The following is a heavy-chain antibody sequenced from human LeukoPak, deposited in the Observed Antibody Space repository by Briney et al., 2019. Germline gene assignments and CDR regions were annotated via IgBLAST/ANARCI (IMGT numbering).Heavy chain of an antibody. Sequence: GASVKVSCKASGYTFTGYYMHWVRQAPGQGLEWMGWINPNSGGTNYAQKFQGRVTMTRDTSISTAYMELSRLRSDDTAVYYCARDRGYCSSTSCYASWYFDLWGRGTLVTVSS. J-gene: IGHJ2*01. CDR3: ARDRGYCSSTSCYASWYFDL. CDR2: INPNSGGT. V-gene: IGHV1-2*02. D-gene: IGHD2-2*01. CDR1: GYTFTGYY.